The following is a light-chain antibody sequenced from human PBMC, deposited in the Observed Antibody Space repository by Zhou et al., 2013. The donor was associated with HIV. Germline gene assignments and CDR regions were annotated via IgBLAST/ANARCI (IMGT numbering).Light chain of an antibody. J-gene: IGKJ2*01. V-gene: IGKV3-20*01. CDR1: QSVSYSY. CDR2: GIS. CDR3: QQYNNWPPMYT. Sequence: EIVLTQSPGTLSLSPGERATLSCRASQSVSYSYLAWYQQKPGQAPRLLIYGISSRATGIPDRFSGSGSGTEFTLTISSMQSEDFAVYYCQQYNNWPPMYTFGQGTKLEIK.